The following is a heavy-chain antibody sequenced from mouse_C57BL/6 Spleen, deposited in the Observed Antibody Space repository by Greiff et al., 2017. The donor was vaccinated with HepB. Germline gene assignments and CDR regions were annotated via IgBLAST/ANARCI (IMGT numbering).Heavy chain of an antibody. V-gene: IGHV1-26*01. Sequence: EVQLQQSGPELVKPGASVKISCKASGYTFTDYYMNWVKQSHGKSLEWIGDINPNNGGTSYNQKFKGKATLTVDKSSSTAYMELRSLTSEDSAVYDFESGEGYYDYDGYAMDYWGQGTSVTVSS. J-gene: IGHJ4*01. CDR1: GYTFTDYY. D-gene: IGHD2-4*01. CDR2: INPNNGGT. CDR3: ESGEGYYDYDGYAMDY.